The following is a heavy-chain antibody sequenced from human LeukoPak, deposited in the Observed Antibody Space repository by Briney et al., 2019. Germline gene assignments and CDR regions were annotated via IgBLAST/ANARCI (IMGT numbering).Heavy chain of an antibody. D-gene: IGHD2-2*02. CDR3: AKDQRRGYCSSTSCYIDY. Sequence: GGSLRLSCAASGFTFSSYAMTWVRQAPGKGLEWVSAISGSADSTYYADSVKGRFTISRDNSKNTLYLQMNSLRAEDTAVYYCAKDQRRGYCSSTSCYIDYWGQGTLFTVSS. V-gene: IGHV3-23*01. CDR2: ISGSADST. CDR1: GFTFSSYA. J-gene: IGHJ4*02.